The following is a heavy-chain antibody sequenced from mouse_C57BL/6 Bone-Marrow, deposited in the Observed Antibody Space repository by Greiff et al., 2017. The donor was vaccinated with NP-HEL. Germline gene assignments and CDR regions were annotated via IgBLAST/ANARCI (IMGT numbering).Heavy chain of an antibody. CDR2: ISSGGSYT. D-gene: IGHD3-2*02. V-gene: IGHV5-6*01. J-gene: IGHJ3*01. CDR1: GFTFSSYG. CDR3: ARPPQLRLRDWFAY. Sequence: EVNVVESGGDLVKPGGSLKLSCAASGFTFSSYGMSWVRQTPDKRLEWVATISSGGSYTYYPDSVKGRFTISRDNAKNTLYLQMSRLKSEDTAMYDCARPPQLRLRDWFAYWGQGTLVTFSA.